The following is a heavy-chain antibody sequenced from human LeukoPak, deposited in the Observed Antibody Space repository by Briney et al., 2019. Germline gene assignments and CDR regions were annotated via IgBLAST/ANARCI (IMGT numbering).Heavy chain of an antibody. CDR2: IYTSGST. D-gene: IGHD3-22*01. CDR1: GGSFSGYY. V-gene: IGHV4-4*07. CDR3: ARDYYDSSGT. Sequence: SETLSLTCAVYGGSFSGYYWSWIRQPAGKGLEWIGRIYTSGSTNYNPSLKSRVTMSVDTSKNQFSLKLSSVTAADTAVYYCARDYYDSSGTWGQGTLVTVSS. J-gene: IGHJ4*02.